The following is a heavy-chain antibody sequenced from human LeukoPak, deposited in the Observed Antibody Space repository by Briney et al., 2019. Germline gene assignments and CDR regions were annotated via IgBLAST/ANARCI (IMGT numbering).Heavy chain of an antibody. CDR3: ARGEEKATITALDS. D-gene: IGHD5-24*01. J-gene: IGHJ4*02. Sequence: GRSLILSCAASGFTFSSYGMHWVRQAPGKGLEWVSAISSSSSYIYYADSIKGRFTISRDNAENSLYLQMNSLRAVDTAVYFCARGEEKATITALDSWGQGTLVTVSS. CDR1: GFTFSSYG. V-gene: IGHV3-21*01. CDR2: ISSSSSYI.